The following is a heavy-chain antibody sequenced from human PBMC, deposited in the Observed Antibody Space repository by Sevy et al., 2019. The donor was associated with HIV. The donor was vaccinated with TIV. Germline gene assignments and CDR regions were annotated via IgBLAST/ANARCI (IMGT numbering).Heavy chain of an antibody. Sequence: SETLSLTCTVSGGSISSYYWSWIRQPPGKGLEWIGYIYYSGSTNYNPSLKSRVTISVDTSKNQFSLKLSSVTAADTAVYYCARHVGSIPSRYYMDVWGKGTTVTVSS. V-gene: IGHV4-59*08. CDR1: GGSISSYY. D-gene: IGHD2-2*01. CDR3: ARHVGSIPSRYYMDV. J-gene: IGHJ6*03. CDR2: IYYSGST.